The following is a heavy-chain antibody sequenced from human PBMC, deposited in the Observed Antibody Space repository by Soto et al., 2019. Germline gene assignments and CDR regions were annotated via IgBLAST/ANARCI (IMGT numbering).Heavy chain of an antibody. J-gene: IGHJ5*02. CDR2: MNPNSGNT. CDR1: GCTFSSYT. V-gene: IGHV1-8*02. CDR3: ARGLPPSNWFDP. Sequence: ASLKVSCKASGCTFSSYTISWVRQATGQGLEWMGWMNPNSGNTGYAQKFQGRVTMTRNTSISTAYMELSSLRSEDTAVYYCARGLPPSNWFDPWGQGTLVTVSS.